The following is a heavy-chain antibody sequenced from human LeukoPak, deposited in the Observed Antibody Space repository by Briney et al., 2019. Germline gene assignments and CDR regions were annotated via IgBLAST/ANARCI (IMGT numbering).Heavy chain of an antibody. J-gene: IGHJ2*01. Sequence: ASVKVSCKVSGSTLSDLSIHWVRQAPGKGLEYVGGSDPEDGETFHAQNFQGRVTMTEDTFIDTPYMELSSLRSEDTAVYYCVTDRARLFWYFDLWGRGTLVTVSS. CDR3: VTDRARLFWYFDL. V-gene: IGHV1-24*01. D-gene: IGHD2-21*02. CDR1: GSTLSDLS. CDR2: SDPEDGET.